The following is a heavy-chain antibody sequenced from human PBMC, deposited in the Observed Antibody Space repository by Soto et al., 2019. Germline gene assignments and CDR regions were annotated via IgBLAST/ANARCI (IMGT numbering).Heavy chain of an antibody. Sequence: PGGSLRLSCAASGFTFISYSMNWVLQAPGKGLEWVSYISSSSSTIYYADSVKGRFTISRDNAKNSLYLQMNSLRAEDTAVYYCARDPRGAAYYYYYGMDGWGKGTTVPVSS. CDR2: ISSSSSTI. CDR3: ARDPRGAAYYYYYGMDG. CDR1: GFTFISYS. V-gene: IGHV3-48*01. J-gene: IGHJ6*04. D-gene: IGHD2-15*01.